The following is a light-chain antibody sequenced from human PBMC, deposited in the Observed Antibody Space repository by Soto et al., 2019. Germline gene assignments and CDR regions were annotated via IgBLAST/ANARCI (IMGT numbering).Light chain of an antibody. CDR3: QQYNSYGT. V-gene: IGKV1-5*01. J-gene: IGKJ1*01. CDR1: QSISSW. Sequence: DIQITQSPSTLSASVGDRGTITFRASQSISSWLAWYQQKRGKAPKLLIYDASSLESGVPSRFSGSGSGTEFTLTISSLQPDDFATYYCQQYNSYGTFGQGTKVDIK. CDR2: DAS.